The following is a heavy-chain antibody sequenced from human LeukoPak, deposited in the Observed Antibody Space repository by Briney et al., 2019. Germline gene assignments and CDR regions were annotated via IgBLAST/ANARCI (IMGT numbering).Heavy chain of an antibody. CDR2: ILYDGTNK. J-gene: IGHJ4*02. V-gene: IGHV3-30*02. Sequence: GGCLRLSCAASGFTFSNYGMQWVRQAPGKGLEWLAFILYDGTNKYSADSVKGRFTISRDNSKNTLYLQMNSLRPEDTAVYYCAKDRGYCTNGVCPLDYWGQGTLVTVPS. D-gene: IGHD2-8*01. CDR3: AKDRGYCTNGVCPLDY. CDR1: GFTFSNYG.